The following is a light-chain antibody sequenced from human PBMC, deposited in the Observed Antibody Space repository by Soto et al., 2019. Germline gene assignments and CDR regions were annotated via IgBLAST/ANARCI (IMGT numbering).Light chain of an antibody. CDR2: WAS. CDR3: QQYYTTPRT. CDR1: QSVLYSSNNNNY. Sequence: DIVMTQSPDSLAVSLGERATINCKSSQSVLYSSNNNNYLAWYQQKPGQPPKLLIYWASTRESGVSDRFSGSGSGTDFTLTISSLQAEDVAVSYCQQYYTTPRTFGQGTKVEIK. V-gene: IGKV4-1*01. J-gene: IGKJ1*01.